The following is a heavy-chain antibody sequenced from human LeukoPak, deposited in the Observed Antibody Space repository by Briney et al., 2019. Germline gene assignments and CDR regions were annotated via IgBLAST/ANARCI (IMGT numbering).Heavy chain of an antibody. D-gene: IGHD6-6*01. J-gene: IGHJ4*02. V-gene: IGHV1-8*01. CDR1: GYTFTSYD. Sequence: ASVKVSCKASGYTFTSYDINWVRQATGQGLEWMGWMNPNSGNTDYAQKFQGRVTITTDESTSTAYMELSSLRSEDTAVYYCATEGAARGNYWGQGTLVTVSS. CDR3: ATEGAARGNY. CDR2: MNPNSGNT.